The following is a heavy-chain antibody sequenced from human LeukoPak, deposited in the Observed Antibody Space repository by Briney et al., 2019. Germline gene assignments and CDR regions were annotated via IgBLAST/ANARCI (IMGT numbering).Heavy chain of an antibody. Sequence: SETLSLTCTVSGGSISSYYWSWIRQPAGKGLEWIGRIYTSGSTNYNPSLKSRVTMSVDTSKNQFSLKLSSATAADTAVYYCARYYYDSSGYSAIHDAFDIWGQGTMVTVSS. D-gene: IGHD3-22*01. CDR3: ARYYYDSSGYSAIHDAFDI. V-gene: IGHV4-4*07. CDR2: IYTSGST. J-gene: IGHJ3*02. CDR1: GGSISSYY.